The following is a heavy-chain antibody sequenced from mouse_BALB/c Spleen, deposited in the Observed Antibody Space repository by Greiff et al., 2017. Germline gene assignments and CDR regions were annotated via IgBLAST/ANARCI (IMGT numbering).Heavy chain of an antibody. D-gene: IGHD2-4*01. CDR3: ARSSRITGGFAY. J-gene: IGHJ3*01. Sequence: EVQLVESGAELVKPGASVKLSCTASGFNIKDTYMHWVKQRPEQGLEWIGRIDPANGNTKYDPKFQGKATITADTSSNTAYLQLSSLTSEDTAVYYCARSSRITGGFAYWGQGTLVTVSA. CDR2: IDPANGNT. CDR1: GFNIKDTY. V-gene: IGHV14-3*02.